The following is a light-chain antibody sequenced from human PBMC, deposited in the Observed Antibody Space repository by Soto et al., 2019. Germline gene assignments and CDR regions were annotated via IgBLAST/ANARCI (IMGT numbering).Light chain of an antibody. Sequence: DIVMTQSPDSLAVSLGERATINCKSSQSVLYSSNNKNYLAWYQQKPGQPPKALIYWASTRESGVPDRFSGSGSGTDFTLTISSLQAEDVAVCYCYQYFSTPLTFGGGTKVDIK. V-gene: IGKV4-1*01. CDR1: QSVLYSSNNKNY. CDR2: WAS. J-gene: IGKJ4*01. CDR3: YQYFSTPLT.